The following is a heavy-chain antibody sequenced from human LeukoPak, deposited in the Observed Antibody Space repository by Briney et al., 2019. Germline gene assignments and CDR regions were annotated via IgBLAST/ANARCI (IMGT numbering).Heavy chain of an antibody. V-gene: IGHV1-18*04. J-gene: IGHJ4*02. CDR1: GYTFTGYY. Sequence: ASVKVSCKASGYTFTGYYMHWVRQAPGQGLEWMGWISAYNGNTNYAQKLQGRVTMTTDTSTSTAYMELRSLRSGDTAVYYCARVGLPQSFDYWGQGTLVTVSS. CDR3: ARVGLPQSFDY. CDR2: ISAYNGNT.